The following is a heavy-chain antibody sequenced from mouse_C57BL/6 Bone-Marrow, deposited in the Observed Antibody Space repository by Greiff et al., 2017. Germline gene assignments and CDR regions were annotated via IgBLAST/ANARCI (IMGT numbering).Heavy chain of an antibody. D-gene: IGHD1-1*01. Sequence: VKLMESDAELVKPGASVKISCKVSGYTFTDHTIHWMKQRPEQGLEWIGYIYPRDGSTKYNEQFKGKATLTADKSSSTAYMQLNSLTSEDSAVYFGARGDYGSSYGYFDVWGTGTTVTVSS. CDR1: GYTFTDHT. CDR3: ARGDYGSSYGYFDV. CDR2: IYPRDGST. V-gene: IGHV1-78*01. J-gene: IGHJ1*03.